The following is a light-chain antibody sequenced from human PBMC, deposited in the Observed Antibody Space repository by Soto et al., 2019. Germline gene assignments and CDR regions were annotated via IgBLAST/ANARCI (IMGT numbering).Light chain of an antibody. CDR2: AAS. V-gene: IGKV1-9*01. J-gene: IGKJ3*01. Sequence: DIQLTQSPSFLSASVGDRVTTTCRASQGVSSDLAWYQQKPGKAPKRLINAASTLQSGVSSRFSGSGSGTDFTLTISSLQPEDIATYYCQQFHVYPFTFGPGTKVDVE. CDR3: QQFHVYPFT. CDR1: QGVSSD.